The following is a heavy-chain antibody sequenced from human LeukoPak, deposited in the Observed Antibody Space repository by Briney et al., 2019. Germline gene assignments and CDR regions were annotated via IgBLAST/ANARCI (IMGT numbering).Heavy chain of an antibody. D-gene: IGHD3-22*01. V-gene: IGHV1-46*01. CDR1: GYTFTSYY. CDR2: INPSGGST. J-gene: IGHJ4*02. CDR3: ASDYYDSSGLGY. Sequence: AAVTVSCKASGYTFTSYYMHGVRQAPGQGLEGMGIINPSGGSTSYAQKFQGRVTMATDTSTSTAYMELRSLRSDDTAVYYCASDYYDSSGLGYWGQGTLVTVSS.